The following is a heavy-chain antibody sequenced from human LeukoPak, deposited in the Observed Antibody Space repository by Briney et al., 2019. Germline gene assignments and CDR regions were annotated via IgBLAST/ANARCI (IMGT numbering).Heavy chain of an antibody. CDR1: GFTFSTSW. CDR2: INPDGSEK. CDR3: ARDRGYSSFDY. Sequence: PGGSLRLSCAASGFTFSTSWMNWVHQAPGKGLEWVVSINPDGSEKYSVDSVEGRFTISRDNAKNSLFLQMNSLRAEDTAVYYCARDRGYSSFDYWGQGTLVTVSS. V-gene: IGHV3-7*01. J-gene: IGHJ4*02. D-gene: IGHD6-19*01.